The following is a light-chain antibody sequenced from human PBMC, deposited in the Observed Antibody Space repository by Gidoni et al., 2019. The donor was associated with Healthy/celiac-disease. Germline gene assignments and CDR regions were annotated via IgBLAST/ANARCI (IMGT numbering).Light chain of an antibody. Sequence: SYELPQPPSVPVSPGQTASITCSGDKLGDKYACWYQTKPGPSPVLVIYQDSTRPSGTPERFSGSNSGNTATLTISGTQAMEEADYYCQAWDSSTYVVFGGGTKLTVL. CDR2: QDS. CDR3: QAWDSSTYVV. J-gene: IGLJ2*01. CDR1: KLGDKY. V-gene: IGLV3-1*01.